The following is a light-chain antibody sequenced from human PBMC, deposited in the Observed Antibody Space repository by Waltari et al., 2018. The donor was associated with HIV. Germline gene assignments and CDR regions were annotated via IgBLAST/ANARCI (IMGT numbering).Light chain of an antibody. Sequence: HSALTQPPSASGTPGQRVTISCSGGRSNIGSNAVSWYHQVPGTAPNLLTDKNNQGPAGGHDRFSGSKSGTSASLAISGVQSEDEADYFCAAWDDNLDAALFGGGTKLTGL. CDR3: AAWDDNLDAAL. CDR1: RSNIGSNA. J-gene: IGLJ2*01. V-gene: IGLV1-44*01. CDR2: KNN.